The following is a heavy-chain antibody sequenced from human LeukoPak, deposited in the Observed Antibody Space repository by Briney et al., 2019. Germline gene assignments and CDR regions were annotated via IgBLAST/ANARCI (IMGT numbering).Heavy chain of an antibody. Sequence: GGSLRLSCAASGFTFSSDVMHWVRQSPGKGLEWVAVISYDGSNKYYADSVKGRFTISRDNSKNTLYLQMNSLRTEDTAVYYCARDPRSERGVINWYDPWGQGTLVTVSS. CDR3: ARDPRSERGVINWYDP. CDR1: GFTFSSDV. CDR2: ISYDGSNK. D-gene: IGHD3-10*01. V-gene: IGHV3-30-3*01. J-gene: IGHJ5*02.